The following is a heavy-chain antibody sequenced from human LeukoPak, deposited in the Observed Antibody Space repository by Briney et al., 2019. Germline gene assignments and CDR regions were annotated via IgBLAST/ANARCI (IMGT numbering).Heavy chain of an antibody. CDR3: ARENIVVVTAIRDAFDI. V-gene: IGHV3-48*02. CDR1: GFIVSSNY. Sequence: GGSLRLSCAASGFIVSSNYMNWVRQAPGKGLEWVSYISSGSSTIYYADSVKGRFTISRDNAKNSLCLQMNSLRDEDTGVYYCARENIVVVTAIRDAFDIWGQGTMVTVSS. D-gene: IGHD2-21*02. J-gene: IGHJ3*02. CDR2: ISSGSSTI.